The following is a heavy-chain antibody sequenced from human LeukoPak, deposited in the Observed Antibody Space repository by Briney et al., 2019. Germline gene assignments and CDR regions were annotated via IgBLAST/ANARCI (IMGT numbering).Heavy chain of an antibody. CDR3: ARDLRPRSSSWYEPRDY. V-gene: IGHV1-18*01. CDR1: GYTFTSYG. CDR2: ISAYNGNT. Sequence: ASVKVSCKASGYTFTSYGISWVRQAPGQGLEWMGWISAYNGNTNYAQKLQGRVIMTTDTSTSTAYMELRSLRSDDTAVYYCARDLRPRSSSWYEPRDYWGQGTLVTVSS. J-gene: IGHJ4*02. D-gene: IGHD6-13*01.